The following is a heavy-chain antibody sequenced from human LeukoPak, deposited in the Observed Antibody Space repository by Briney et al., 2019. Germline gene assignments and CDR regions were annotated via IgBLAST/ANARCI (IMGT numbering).Heavy chain of an antibody. CDR3: ARGIISSGSDAFDI. D-gene: IGHD3-16*01. CDR1: GFTFSDNY. CDR2: ISSSGSTI. V-gene: IGHV3-11*01. J-gene: IGHJ3*02. Sequence: GGSLRLSCAASGFTFSDNYMTWVRQAPGKGLEWLSYISSSGSTIYYADSVKGRFTISRDNAKNSLYLQMNSLRAEDTAVYYCARGIISSGSDAFDIWGQGTMVTVSS.